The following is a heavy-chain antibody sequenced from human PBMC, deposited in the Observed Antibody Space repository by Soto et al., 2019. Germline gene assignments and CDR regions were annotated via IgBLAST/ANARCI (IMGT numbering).Heavy chain of an antibody. V-gene: IGHV3-74*01. Sequence: GGSLRLSCAASGFTFSRYWMHWVRQAPGKGLVWVSRISSYGSDTHYADSVKGRFTISRDNAKKTLYLQMNSLRADDTAVYYCASNYAYAEGYYWYGIDVWGQGTTVTVSS. CDR3: ASNYAYAEGYYWYGIDV. D-gene: IGHD3-16*01. CDR1: GFTFSRYW. J-gene: IGHJ6*02. CDR2: ISSYGSDT.